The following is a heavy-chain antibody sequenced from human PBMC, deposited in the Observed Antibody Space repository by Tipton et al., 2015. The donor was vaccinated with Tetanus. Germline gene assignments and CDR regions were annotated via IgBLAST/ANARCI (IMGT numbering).Heavy chain of an antibody. V-gene: IGHV4-31*03. Sequence: TLSLTCTVSGVSISSDGYDWTWIRQHPGKGLEWIGHIQYRGTTSYNPSLKSRVTISVDPSQNQFSLKMTFVTAADTAMYYCARDRRNWGSPERCIDFWGQGTLVTVSS. J-gene: IGHJ4*02. CDR1: GVSISSDGYD. D-gene: IGHD2-8*01. CDR3: ARDRRNWGSPERCIDF. CDR2: IQYRGTT.